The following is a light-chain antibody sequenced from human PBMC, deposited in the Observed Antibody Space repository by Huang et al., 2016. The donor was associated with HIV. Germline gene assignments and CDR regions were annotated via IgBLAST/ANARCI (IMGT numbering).Light chain of an antibody. CDR1: QSLLYSDGRTK. V-gene: IGKV2D-29*01. CDR3: MQSKQLPPT. J-gene: IGKJ1*01. Sequence: EIVMTQTPVSLSVTPGQSASIFCKSSQSLLYSDGRTKLCWYLQRAGQPPQLLIYEVSKRFSGVPEKFSGSGSGTDFTLKISRVEAEDVGLYYCMQSKQLPPTFGQGTKVDIK. CDR2: EVS.